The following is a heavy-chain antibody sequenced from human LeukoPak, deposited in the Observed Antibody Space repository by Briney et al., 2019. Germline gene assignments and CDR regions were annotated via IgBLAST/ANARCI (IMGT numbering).Heavy chain of an antibody. CDR3: ARGQRSNNAYPYFDS. CDR2: IQNTGRT. D-gene: IGHD3-16*01. J-gene: IGHJ4*02. V-gene: IGHV4-59*11. CDR1: GGSINSLY. Sequence: PSETLSLTCAVSGGSINSLYWSWIRQPPGKGLEWIGFIQNTGRTIYHPSLDSRVTMSVDSSKNQFSLKLRSVTAADTVVYFCARGQRSNNAYPYFDSWGQGTLVTVSS.